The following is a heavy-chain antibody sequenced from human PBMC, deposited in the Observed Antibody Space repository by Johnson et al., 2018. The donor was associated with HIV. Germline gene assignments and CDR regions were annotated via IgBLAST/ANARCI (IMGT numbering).Heavy chain of an antibody. CDR1: GFTFSQYA. D-gene: IGHD3/OR15-3a*01. CDR3: ARDLGVDWSKGAFDM. J-gene: IGHJ3*02. Sequence: QEQVVESGGGLVQPGESLRLSCVASGFTFSQYAMHWVRQAPGKGLEYVSAISTTGVSTYYADSVKGRFTISRDNSKNTLYLQMNSLRAEDTAVYYCARDLGVDWSKGAFDMWGQGTMVTVSS. V-gene: IGHV3-64*04. CDR2: ISTTGVST.